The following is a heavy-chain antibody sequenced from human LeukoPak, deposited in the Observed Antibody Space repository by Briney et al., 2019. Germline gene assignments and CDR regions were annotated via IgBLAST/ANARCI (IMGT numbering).Heavy chain of an antibody. J-gene: IGHJ5*02. CDR2: IYSGGST. Sequence: GGSLRLSCAASGFTVSSTYMSWVRQAPGKGLGWVSVIYSGGSTYYADSVKGRFTISRDKSKNTVYLQMNSLRFEDTAMYYCARNWFDPRGQGTLVTVSS. CDR1: GFTVSSTY. V-gene: IGHV3-53*05. CDR3: ARNWFDP.